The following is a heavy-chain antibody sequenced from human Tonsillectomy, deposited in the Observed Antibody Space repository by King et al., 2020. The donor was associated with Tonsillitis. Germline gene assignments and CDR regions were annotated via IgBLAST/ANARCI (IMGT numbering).Heavy chain of an antibody. CDR1: GYTFTSYD. J-gene: IGHJ6*02. CDR2: MNPNSGNT. V-gene: IGHV1-8*01. Sequence: VQLVESGAEVKKPGASVKVSCKASGYTFTSYDVNWVRQATGQGLEWMGWMNPNSGNTGYAQKFQGRVTMTRNTSISTAYMELSSLRSEDAAVYYCARVSLTYCSGTSCDAYYYYGMDVWGQGTTVTVSS. D-gene: IGHD2-2*01. CDR3: ARVSLTYCSGTSCDAYYYYGMDV.